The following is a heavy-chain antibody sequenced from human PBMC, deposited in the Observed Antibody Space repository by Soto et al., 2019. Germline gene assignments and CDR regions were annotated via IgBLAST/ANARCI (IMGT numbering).Heavy chain of an antibody. CDR3: AAGVGGYSAYDY. D-gene: IGHD5-12*01. V-gene: IGHV1-58*01. CDR1: GFTFSNSA. J-gene: IGHJ4*02. CDR2: IVVGSGNT. Sequence: QMQLVQSGPEVKKPGTSVKVSCKASGFTFSNSAVQWVRQARGQRLEWIGWIVVGSGNTKSEQKFEERVTITRDISTRTAYRELTSMRSEDTAVYYCAAGVGGYSAYDYWGQGTLVNVSS.